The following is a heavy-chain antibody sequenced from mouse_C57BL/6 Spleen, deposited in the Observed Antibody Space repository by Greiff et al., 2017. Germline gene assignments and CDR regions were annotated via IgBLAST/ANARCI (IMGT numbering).Heavy chain of an antibody. Sequence: QVQLKQPGAELVRPGTSVKLSCKASGYTFTSYWMHWVKQRPGQGLEWIGVIDPSDSYTNYNQKFKGKATLTVDTSSSTAYMQLSSLTSEDSAVYYCARRYYGSSYVRDYFDYWGQGTTLTVSS. V-gene: IGHV1-59*01. CDR3: ARRYYGSSYVRDYFDY. CDR2: IDPSDSYT. J-gene: IGHJ2*01. D-gene: IGHD1-1*01. CDR1: GYTFTSYW.